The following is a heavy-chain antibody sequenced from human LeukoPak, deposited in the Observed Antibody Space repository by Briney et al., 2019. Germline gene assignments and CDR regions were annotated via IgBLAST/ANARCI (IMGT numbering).Heavy chain of an antibody. CDR3: ARVDGYCSGGSGIFCGWFDP. D-gene: IGHD2-15*01. Sequence: ASVKVSFKASGYTFTSYGISWVRQAPGQGLEWMGWISAYNGNTNYAQKLQGRVTMTTDTSTSTAYMELRSLRSDDTAVYYCARVDGYCSGGSGIFCGWFDPWGQGTLVTVSS. V-gene: IGHV1-18*01. J-gene: IGHJ5*02. CDR2: ISAYNGNT. CDR1: GYTFTSYG.